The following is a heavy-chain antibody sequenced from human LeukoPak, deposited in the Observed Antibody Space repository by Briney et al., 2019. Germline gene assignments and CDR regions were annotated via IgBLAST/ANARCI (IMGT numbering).Heavy chain of an antibody. J-gene: IGHJ4*02. CDR1: GYTFTSYG. D-gene: IGHD3-22*01. V-gene: IGHV1-18*01. Sequence: ASVKVSCKASGYTFTSYGISWVRQARGQGLGWMGWISAYNGNTDYAKKLPGRVTMTTDTSTSTAYRELRSLRSDDTAVYYCTRAHYYYDSSGYPDYWGQGTLVTVSS. CDR3: TRAHYYYDSSGYPDY. CDR2: ISAYNGNT.